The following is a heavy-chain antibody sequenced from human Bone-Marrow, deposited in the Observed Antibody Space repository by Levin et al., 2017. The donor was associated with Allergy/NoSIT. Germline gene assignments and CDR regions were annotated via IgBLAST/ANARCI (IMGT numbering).Heavy chain of an antibody. D-gene: IGHD3-3*01. CDR3: ARVTYYDFWSGYYWTLDYYYYYMDV. V-gene: IGHV4-34*01. CDR2: INHSGST. Sequence: SETLSLTCAVYGGSFSGYYWSWIRQPPGKGLEWIGEINHSGSTNYNPSLKSRVTISVDTSKNQFSLKLSSVTAADTAVYYCARVTYYDFWSGYYWTLDYYYYYMDVWGKGTTVTVSS. CDR1: GGSFSGYY. J-gene: IGHJ6*03.